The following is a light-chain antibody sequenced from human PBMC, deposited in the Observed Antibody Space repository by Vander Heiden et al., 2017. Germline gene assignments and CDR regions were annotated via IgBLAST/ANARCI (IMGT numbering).Light chain of an antibody. CDR3: QSYDSGPYV. Sequence: QSVLTQPPSVSGASGQRVTISCTGTSSNIGAGYDVYWYQQLPGTAPRLLIYGNNSRPSGVPGRFSGSKSGTSASLAIAGLQAEDEADYYCQSYDSGPYVFGTGTRVTVL. CDR2: GNN. V-gene: IGLV1-40*01. CDR1: SSNIGAGYD. J-gene: IGLJ1*01.